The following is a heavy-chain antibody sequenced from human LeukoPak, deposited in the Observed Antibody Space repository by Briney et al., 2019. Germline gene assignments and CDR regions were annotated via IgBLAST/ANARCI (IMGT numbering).Heavy chain of an antibody. CDR3: AREVEAYDSSGYYFFDY. D-gene: IGHD3-22*01. CDR1: GGSISSSSYY. V-gene: IGHV4-61*02. CDR2: IYTSGST. Sequence: SETLSLTCTVSGGSISSSSYYWRWIRQPAGKGLEWIGRIYTSGSTNYNPSLKSRVTISVDTSKNQFSLKLSSVTAADTAVYYCAREVEAYDSSGYYFFDYWGQGTLVTVSS. J-gene: IGHJ4*02.